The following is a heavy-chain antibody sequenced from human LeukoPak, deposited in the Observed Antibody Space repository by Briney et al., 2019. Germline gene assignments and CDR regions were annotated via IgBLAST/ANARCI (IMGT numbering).Heavy chain of an antibody. CDR1: GFTFSSYS. CDR2: ISSSSSYI. V-gene: IGHV3-21*01. CDR3: ARVDYDSSGYYYNYYYYYMDV. D-gene: IGHD3-22*01. Sequence: GGSLRLSXAASGFTFSSYSMNWVRQAPGKGLEWVSSISSSSSYIYYADSVKGRFTISRDNAKNSLYLQMNSLRAEDTAVYYCARVDYDSSGYYYNYYYYYMDVWGKGTTVTVSS. J-gene: IGHJ6*03.